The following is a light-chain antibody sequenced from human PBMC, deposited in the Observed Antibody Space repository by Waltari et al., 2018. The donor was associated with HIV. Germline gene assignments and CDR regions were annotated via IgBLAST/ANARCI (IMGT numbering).Light chain of an antibody. J-gene: IGLJ1*01. CDR2: EGS. V-gene: IGLV2-23*01. CDR1: SSAVGGYNF. Sequence: QSALTQPASVSGSPGQAITISCTGPSSAVGGYNFVSWYQQHPGKAPKLMIYEGSKRPSGVSNRFSGSKSGNTASLTISWLQAEDEADYYCCSYTSSNTYVFGTGTEVSVL. CDR3: CSYTSSNTYV.